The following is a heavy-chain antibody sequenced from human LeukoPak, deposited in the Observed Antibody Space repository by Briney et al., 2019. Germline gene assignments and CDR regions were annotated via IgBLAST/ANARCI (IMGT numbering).Heavy chain of an antibody. V-gene: IGHV3-53*01. J-gene: IGHJ6*03. CDR1: GFTVSSNY. CDR3: ATVTTFRRYYYMDV. CDR2: IYSGGST. Sequence: GGSLRLSCAASGFTVSSNYMSWARQAPGRGLEWVSVIYSGGSTYYADSVKGRFTISRDNSKNTLYLQMNSLRAEDTAVYYCATVTTFRRYYYMDVWGTGTTVTVSS. D-gene: IGHD3-16*01.